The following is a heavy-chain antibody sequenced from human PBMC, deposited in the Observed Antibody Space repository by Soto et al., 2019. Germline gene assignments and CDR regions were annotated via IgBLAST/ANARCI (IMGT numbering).Heavy chain of an antibody. D-gene: IGHD3-22*01. Sequence: PGGSLRLSCAASGFTFSSYAMSWVRQAPGKGLEWVSAISGSGGGTYYADSVKGRFTISRDNSKNTLYLQMNSLRAEDTAVYYCAKDSTYYYDSSGYSPVSFDYWGQGTLVTVSS. J-gene: IGHJ4*02. CDR1: GFTFSSYA. V-gene: IGHV3-23*01. CDR3: AKDSTYYYDSSGYSPVSFDY. CDR2: ISGSGGGT.